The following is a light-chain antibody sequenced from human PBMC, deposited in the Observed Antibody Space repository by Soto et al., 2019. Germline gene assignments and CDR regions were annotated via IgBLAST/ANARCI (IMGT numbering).Light chain of an antibody. CDR3: SSYAGSNREV. Sequence: QSVLTQPPSASGSPGQSVTISCTGTSSDVGGYNYVSWYRHHPGKAPKFLIYEVSKRPSGVPDRFSGSKSGNTASLTVSGLQAEDEADYYCSSYAGSNREVFGTGTKLTVL. CDR2: EVS. V-gene: IGLV2-8*01. CDR1: SSDVGGYNY. J-gene: IGLJ1*01.